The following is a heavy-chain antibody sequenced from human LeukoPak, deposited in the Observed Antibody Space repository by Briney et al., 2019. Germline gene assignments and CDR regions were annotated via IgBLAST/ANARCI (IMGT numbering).Heavy chain of an antibody. J-gene: IGHJ3*02. Sequence: ASVKVSCKASGYTFTGYYMHRVRQAPGQGLEWMGWINPNSGGTNYAQKFQGRVTMTRDTSISTAYMELSRLRSDDTAVYYCARDRLRGYSYGYDAFDIWGQGTMVTVSS. D-gene: IGHD5-18*01. CDR2: INPNSGGT. V-gene: IGHV1-2*02. CDR1: GYTFTGYY. CDR3: ARDRLRGYSYGYDAFDI.